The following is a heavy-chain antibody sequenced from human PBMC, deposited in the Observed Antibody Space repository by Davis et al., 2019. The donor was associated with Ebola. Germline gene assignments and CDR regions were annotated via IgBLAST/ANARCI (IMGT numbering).Heavy chain of an antibody. J-gene: IGHJ1*01. V-gene: IGHV3-21*01. CDR2: ISSTSTYV. CDR1: GFTFSTYG. Sequence: PGGSLRLSCAASGFTFSTYGMNWVRQAPGKGLEWVSSISSTSTYVTYADSVKGRFTISRDNAKNSLYLQMNSLGVEDTAMYYCASYDQKRVRDGLAVAGSLTWGQGTLVTVSS. CDR3: ASYDQKRVRDGLAVAGSLT. D-gene: IGHD6-19*01.